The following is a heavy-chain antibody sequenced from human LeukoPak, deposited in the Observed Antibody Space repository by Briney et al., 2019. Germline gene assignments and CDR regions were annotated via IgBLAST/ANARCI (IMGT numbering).Heavy chain of an antibody. Sequence: SETLSLTCTVSGGSISSYYWSWIRQPPGKGLEWIGYIYYSGSTNYNPSLKSRVTISVDTSKNQFSLKLSSVTAADTAVYYCARHHRGGTSGNFDYWGQGTLVTVSS. J-gene: IGHJ4*02. V-gene: IGHV4-59*08. D-gene: IGHD1-14*01. CDR2: IYYSGST. CDR1: GGSISSYY. CDR3: ARHHRGGTSGNFDY.